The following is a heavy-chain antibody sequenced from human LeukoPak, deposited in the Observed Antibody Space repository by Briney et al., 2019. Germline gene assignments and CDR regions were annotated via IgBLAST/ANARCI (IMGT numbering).Heavy chain of an antibody. J-gene: IGHJ4*02. D-gene: IGHD5-18*01. V-gene: IGHV4-59*08. Sequence: SETLSLTCTVSGGSISSYYWSWIRQPPGKGLEWIGYIYYSGSTNYNPSLKSRVTISVDTSKNQFSLKLSSVTAADTAVYYCARHPAMASHIDYWGQGTLVTVSS. CDR1: GGSISSYY. CDR2: IYYSGST. CDR3: ARHPAMASHIDY.